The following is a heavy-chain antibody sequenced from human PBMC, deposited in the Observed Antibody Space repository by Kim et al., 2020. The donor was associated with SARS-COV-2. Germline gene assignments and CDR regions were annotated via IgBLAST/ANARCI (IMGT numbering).Heavy chain of an antibody. V-gene: IGHV3-30*04. J-gene: IGHJ6*02. CDR1: GFTFSSYA. Sequence: GGSLRLSCAASGFTFSSYAMHWVRQAPGKGLEWVAVISYDGSNKYYADSVKGRFTISRDNSKNTLYLQMNSLRAEDTAVYYCARVKSPRKGAASSYYYGMDVWGQGTTVTVSS. D-gene: IGHD6-13*01. CDR3: ARVKSPRKGAASSYYYGMDV. CDR2: ISYDGSNK.